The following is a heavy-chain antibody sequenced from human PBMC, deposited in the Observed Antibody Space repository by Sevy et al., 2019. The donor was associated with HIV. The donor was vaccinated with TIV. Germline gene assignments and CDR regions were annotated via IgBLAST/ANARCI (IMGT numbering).Heavy chain of an antibody. CDR3: ARSLQDYYYYGMDV. CDR1: GYTFTSYG. J-gene: IGHJ6*02. Sequence: ASVKVSCKASGYTFTSYGISWVRQAPGQGLEWMGWISAYNGNTNYAQKLQGRVTMTTDTSTSTAYMELMSLRSDDTAVYYCARSLQDYYYYGMDVWGQGTTVTVSS. V-gene: IGHV1-18*01. D-gene: IGHD3-16*01. CDR2: ISAYNGNT.